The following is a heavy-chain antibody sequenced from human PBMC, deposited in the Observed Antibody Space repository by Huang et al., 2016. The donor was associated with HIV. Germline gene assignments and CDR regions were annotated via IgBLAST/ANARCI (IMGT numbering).Heavy chain of an antibody. CDR2: ISYDAKTK. Sequence: QVQLVESGGGVVQPGRSLRISCAASGFTFSSYGMHWVRQSPVKGLELVAVISYDAKTKYYADSGKCRFSISGNNSKTTVYLQLNSLRLGDTAVYYCAKGGSAAAVLDFWGQGTLVTVSS. V-gene: IGHV3-30*18. CDR3: AKGGSAAAVLDF. J-gene: IGHJ4*02. CDR1: GFTFSSYG. D-gene: IGHD6-13*01.